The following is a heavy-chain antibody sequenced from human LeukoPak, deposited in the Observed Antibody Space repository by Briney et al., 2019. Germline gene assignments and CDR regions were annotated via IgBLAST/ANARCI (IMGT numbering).Heavy chain of an antibody. Sequence: PGGSLRLSCAASGFTFSSYGMHWVRQAPGKGLEWVAFIRYDGSNKYYADSVKGRFTISRDNSKNTLYLQMNSLRAEDTAVYYCAKDPRITIFGVASPYYYYYYMDVWGKGTTVTVSS. D-gene: IGHD3-3*01. CDR2: IRYDGSNK. V-gene: IGHV3-30*02. CDR3: AKDPRITIFGVASPYYYYYYMDV. CDR1: GFTFSSYG. J-gene: IGHJ6*03.